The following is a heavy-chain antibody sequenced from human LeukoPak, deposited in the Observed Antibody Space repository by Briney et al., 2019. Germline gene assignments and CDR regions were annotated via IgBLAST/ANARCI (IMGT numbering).Heavy chain of an antibody. CDR1: GFTFDDYA. V-gene: IGHV3-9*01. J-gene: IGHJ6*03. Sequence: QTGGSLRLSCAASGFTFDDYAMNWVRQAPGKGLEWVSGISWNSGSRGYADSVKGRFTISRDNSKNTLYLQMNSLRAEDTAVYYCAKKGSESSGYYYYYYYMDVWGKGTTVTVSS. CDR2: ISWNSGSR. CDR3: AKKGSESSGYYYYYYYMDV. D-gene: IGHD3-22*01.